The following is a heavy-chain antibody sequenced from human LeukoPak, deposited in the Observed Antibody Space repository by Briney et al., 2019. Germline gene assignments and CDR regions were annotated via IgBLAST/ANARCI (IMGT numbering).Heavy chain of an antibody. CDR2: IIPIFGTA. J-gene: IGHJ4*02. D-gene: IGHD6-19*01. V-gene: IGHV1-69*01. CDR1: GGTFSSYA. CDR3: ARDPGSGLADY. Sequence: SVKVSCKASGGTFSSYAISWVRQAPGRGLEWMGGIIPIFGTANYAQKFQGRVTITADESTSTAYMELSSLRSEDTAVYYCARDPGSGLADYWGQGTLVSVSS.